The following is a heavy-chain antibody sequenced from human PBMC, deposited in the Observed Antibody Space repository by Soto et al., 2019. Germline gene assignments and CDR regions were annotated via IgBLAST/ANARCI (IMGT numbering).Heavy chain of an antibody. V-gene: IGHV4-34*01. CDR2: INHSGST. CDR3: ARGRGWLTPFDY. D-gene: IGHD2-15*01. J-gene: IGHJ4*01. CDR1: GGSFSGYY. Sequence: QVQLQQWGAGLLTPSETLSLTCAVYGGSFSGYYWSWIRQPPGKGLEWIGEINHSGSTNYNPSLKSRVTISVDTCKNKFSLELSSVTAADTAVYYCARGRGWLTPFDYWGDGTLVTISS.